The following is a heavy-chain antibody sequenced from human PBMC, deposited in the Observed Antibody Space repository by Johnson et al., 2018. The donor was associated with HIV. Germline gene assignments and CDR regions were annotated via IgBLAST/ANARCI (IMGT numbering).Heavy chain of an antibody. V-gene: IGHV3-33*01. CDR3: ARLRGAFDI. CDR1: GFTFSTYG. Sequence: QVQLVESGGGVVQPGRSLRLSCAASGFTFSTYGMHWVRQAPGKGLEWVAVMWYDGSNKYYSDSVKGRFTISRDNSKNTLYLQMNSLRAEDTAVYYCARLRGAFDIWGQGTMVTVSS. CDR2: MWYDGSNK. J-gene: IGHJ3*02.